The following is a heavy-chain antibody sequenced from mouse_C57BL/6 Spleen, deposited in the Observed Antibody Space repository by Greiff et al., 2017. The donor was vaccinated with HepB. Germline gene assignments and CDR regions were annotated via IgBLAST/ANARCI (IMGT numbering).Heavy chain of an antibody. D-gene: IGHD1-1*01. CDR1: GYTFTSYW. Sequence: VQLQQSGAELAKPGASVKLSCKASGYTFTSYWMHWVKQRPGQGLEWIGYINPSSGYTKYNQKFKDKATLTADKSSGTAYMQLSSLTYEDSAVYYCARWGTTVVAPDYWGQGTTLTVSS. J-gene: IGHJ2*01. CDR3: ARWGTTVVAPDY. V-gene: IGHV1-7*01. CDR2: INPSSGYT.